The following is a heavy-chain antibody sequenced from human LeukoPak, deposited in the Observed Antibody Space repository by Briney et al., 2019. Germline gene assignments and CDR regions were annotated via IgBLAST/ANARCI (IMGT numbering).Heavy chain of an antibody. V-gene: IGHV3-23*01. D-gene: IGHD1-1*01. CDR1: GFTFSSYG. J-gene: IGHJ4*02. CDR3: APGTAPGGPFDY. CDR2: ISGSGGST. Sequence: GGSLRLSCAASGFTFSSYGMSWVRQAPGKGLEWVSAISGSGGSTYYADSVKGRFTISRDNSKNTLYLQMNSLRAEDTAVYYCAPGTAPGGPFDYWGQGTLVTVSS.